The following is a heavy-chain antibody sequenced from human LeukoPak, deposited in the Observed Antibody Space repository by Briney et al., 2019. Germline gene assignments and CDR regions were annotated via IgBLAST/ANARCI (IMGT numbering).Heavy chain of an antibody. Sequence: SVKVSCKASGGTFSSYAISWVRQAPGQGLEWMGGIIPIFGTANYAQKFQGRVTITADESTSTAYMELSSLRSEDTAVYYCASPPPIRSGGGFDYWGQGPLVTVSS. CDR3: ASPPPIRSGGGFDY. CDR1: GGTFSSYA. D-gene: IGHD3-16*01. CDR2: IIPIFGTA. J-gene: IGHJ4*02. V-gene: IGHV1-69*13.